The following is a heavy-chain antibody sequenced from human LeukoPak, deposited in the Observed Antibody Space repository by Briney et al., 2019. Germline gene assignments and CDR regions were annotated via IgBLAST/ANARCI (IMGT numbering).Heavy chain of an antibody. V-gene: IGHV4-30-4*01. J-gene: IGHJ4*01. Sequence: SQTLSLTCTVSGGSISSGGYYWSWIRQPPGKGPEWIGYIYYSGSTYYNPSLKSRVTISVDKSKNQFSLKLSSVTAADTAVYYCASTPIAADNWYYFDYWGQEPWSPSPQ. CDR2: IYYSGST. CDR3: ASTPIAADNWYYFDY. D-gene: IGHD6-13*01. CDR1: GGSISSGGYY.